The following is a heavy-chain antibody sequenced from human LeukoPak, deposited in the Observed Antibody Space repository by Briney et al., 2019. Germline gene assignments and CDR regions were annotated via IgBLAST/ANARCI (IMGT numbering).Heavy chain of an antibody. Sequence: SGTLSLTCAVSGGSIRSSNWWSWVREPPGKGLEWIGEIYHSGSTHCNPCPKSRVPISVHKSKNHFSLKLSSVTAADTAVYYCARDRYDILSGWAFYGSDVWRKGTTVSVPS. CDR2: IYHSGST. V-gene: IGHV4-4*02. D-gene: IGHD3-9*01. CDR1: GGSIRSSNW. CDR3: ARDRYDILSGWAFYGSDV. J-gene: IGHJ6*04.